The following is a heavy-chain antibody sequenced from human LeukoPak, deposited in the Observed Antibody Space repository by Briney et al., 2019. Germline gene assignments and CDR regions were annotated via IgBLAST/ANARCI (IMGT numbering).Heavy chain of an antibody. Sequence: GGSLRLSCAASGFTFRGYDMHWVRQATGKGLEWVSGVGTAGDTYYPGSVKGRFTISRENAKNSLYLQMNSLRAGDTAVYYCVRYGYGSGRYAFGLDVWGQGTTVTVSS. V-gene: IGHV3-13*01. J-gene: IGHJ6*02. CDR3: VRYGYGSGRYAFGLDV. D-gene: IGHD3-10*01. CDR2: VGTAGDT. CDR1: GFTFRGYD.